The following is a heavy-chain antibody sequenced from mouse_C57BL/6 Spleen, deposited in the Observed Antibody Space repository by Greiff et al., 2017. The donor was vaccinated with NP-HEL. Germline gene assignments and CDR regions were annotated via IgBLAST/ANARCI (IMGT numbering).Heavy chain of an antibody. CDR1: GYTFTSYG. CDR2: IYPRSGNT. D-gene: IGHD2-4*01. CDR3: ARRGYDYGEAY. V-gene: IGHV1-81*01. J-gene: IGHJ3*01. Sequence: QVHVKQSGAELARPGASVKLSCKASGYTFTSYGISWVKQRTGQGLEWIGEIYPRSGNTYYNEKFKGKATLTADKSSSTAYMELRSLTSEDSAVYFCARRGYDYGEAYWGQGTLVTVSA.